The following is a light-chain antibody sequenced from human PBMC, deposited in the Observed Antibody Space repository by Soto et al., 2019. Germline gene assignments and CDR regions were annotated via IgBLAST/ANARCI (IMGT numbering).Light chain of an antibody. Sequence: QSVLTQPPSASGSPGQRVTISCPGSSSNIGSNTVNWYQQFPGTAPKLLIYGNDQRPSGVPDRFSGSKSGTSASLAISGLQSEDEADYYCAAWDDSFWVFGGGTKVTVL. V-gene: IGLV1-44*01. CDR1: SSNIGSNT. J-gene: IGLJ3*02. CDR3: AAWDDSFWV. CDR2: GND.